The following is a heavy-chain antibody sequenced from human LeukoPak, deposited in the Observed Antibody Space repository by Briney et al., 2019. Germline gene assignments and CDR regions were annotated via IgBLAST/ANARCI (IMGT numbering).Heavy chain of an antibody. CDR3: AIEEVSGDYENYYYYGMDV. CDR2: IIPILGIA. J-gene: IGHJ6*02. Sequence: GASVKVSCKASGGTFSSYAISWVRQAPGQGLEWMGRIIPILGIANYAQKFQGRVTITADKSTSTAYMELSSLRSEDTAVYYCAIEEVSGDYENYYYYGMDVWGQGTTVTVSS. V-gene: IGHV1-69*04. CDR1: GGTFSSYA. D-gene: IGHD4-17*01.